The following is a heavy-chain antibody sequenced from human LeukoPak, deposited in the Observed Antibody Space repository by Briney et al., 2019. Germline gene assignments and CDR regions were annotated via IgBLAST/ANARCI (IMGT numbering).Heavy chain of an antibody. Sequence: ASVTVSHKASGYTFTSYGISWVRPAPRQGLEWMGWISAYNGNTNYAQKLQGRVTMTTDTSTSTAYMELRSLRSDDTAVYYCARSTGTTYYYYYYMDVWGKGTTVTVSS. CDR2: ISAYNGNT. CDR1: GYTFTSYG. J-gene: IGHJ6*03. V-gene: IGHV1-18*01. D-gene: IGHD1-1*01. CDR3: ARSTGTTYYYYYYMDV.